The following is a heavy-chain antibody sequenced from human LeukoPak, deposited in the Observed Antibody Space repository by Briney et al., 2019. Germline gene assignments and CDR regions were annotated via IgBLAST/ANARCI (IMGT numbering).Heavy chain of an antibody. D-gene: IGHD2-2*01. V-gene: IGHV3-21*01. J-gene: IGHJ5*02. CDR2: ISGGSSSM. CDR3: ARGRYCSGTSCYAPQP. Sequence: KSGGSLRLSCAASGFTFSSYSMIWVRQAPGKGLEWVSTISGGSSSMYYADSLKGRFTISRDNPTNSLFLQMNSLGAEDTAVYYCARGRYCSGTSCYAPQPWGQGTLVTVSS. CDR1: GFTFSSYS.